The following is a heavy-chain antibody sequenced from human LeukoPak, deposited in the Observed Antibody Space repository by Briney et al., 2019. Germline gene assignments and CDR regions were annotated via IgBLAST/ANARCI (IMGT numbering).Heavy chain of an antibody. CDR2: INPNRGGT. J-gene: IGHJ6*02. V-gene: IGHV1-2*02. Sequence: ASVKVSCKASGYTFTGYYMHWVRQAPGQGLEWMGWINPNRGGTNYAQKFQGRVTMTRDTSISTAYMELSRLRSDDTAVYYCARELPGGYYYGMDVWGQGTTVTVSS. CDR3: ARELPGGYYYGMDV. CDR1: GYTFTGYY. D-gene: IGHD2-21*01.